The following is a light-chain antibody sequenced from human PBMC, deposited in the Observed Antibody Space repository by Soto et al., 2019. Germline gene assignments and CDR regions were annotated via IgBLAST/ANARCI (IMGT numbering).Light chain of an antibody. J-gene: IGKJ1*01. V-gene: IGKV3-15*01. CDR2: GAS. Sequence: EIVMTQSPDTLSVSPGERATLSCRASQGVSSNVAWYQQKPGQAPRLLIHGASTRATGIPARFSGTGSGTELTLTISSLQSEDFGVYYCQQFNNWPRGTFGQGTKVEIK. CDR1: QGVSSN. CDR3: QQFNNWPRGT.